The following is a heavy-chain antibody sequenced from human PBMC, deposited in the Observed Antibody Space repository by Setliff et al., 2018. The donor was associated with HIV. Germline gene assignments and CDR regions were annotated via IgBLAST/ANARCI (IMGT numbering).Heavy chain of an antibody. J-gene: IGHJ3*02. Sequence: GASVKVSCKASGYSFARYGLSWVRQAPGQGLGWMGWISGFNGNTKYAQSFQDRVATTTETATSTAYMEMRSLRSDDTAVYFCARVPYRSAWFSGGHDAFDIWGQGTMVTVSS. CDR2: ISGFNGNT. V-gene: IGHV1-18*01. CDR3: ARVPYRSAWFSGGHDAFDI. D-gene: IGHD6-19*01. CDR1: GYSFARYG.